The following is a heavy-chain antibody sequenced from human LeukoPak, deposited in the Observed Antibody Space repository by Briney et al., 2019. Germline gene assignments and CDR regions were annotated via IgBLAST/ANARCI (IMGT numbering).Heavy chain of an antibody. V-gene: IGHV5-51*01. D-gene: IGHD3-10*01. Sequence: GESLKISCKGSGYSFTSYWIGWVRQMPGKGLEWMGIIYPGDSDTRYSPSFQGQVTISADKSISTAYLQWSSLRAEDTAVYYCAKLRPVSPAMVRGKYYFDYWGQGTLVTVSS. CDR1: GYSFTSYW. J-gene: IGHJ4*02. CDR3: AKLRPVSPAMVRGKYYFDY. CDR2: IYPGDSDT.